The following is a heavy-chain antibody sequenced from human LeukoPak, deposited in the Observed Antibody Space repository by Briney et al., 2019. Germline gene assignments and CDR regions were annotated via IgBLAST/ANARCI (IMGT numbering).Heavy chain of an antibody. CDR3: ARAVDYRNYFDY. Sequence: PSETLSLTCTVSGDSMTRGGYYWSWVRQHPGKGLEWIGFIYHSGTTFYNPSLEGRAPISVDTSQNQFSLKLTSVTAADTAVYYCARAVDYRNYFDYWGQGTLVTVSS. CDR2: IYHSGTT. D-gene: IGHD4-11*01. J-gene: IGHJ4*02. CDR1: GDSMTRGGYY. V-gene: IGHV4-31*03.